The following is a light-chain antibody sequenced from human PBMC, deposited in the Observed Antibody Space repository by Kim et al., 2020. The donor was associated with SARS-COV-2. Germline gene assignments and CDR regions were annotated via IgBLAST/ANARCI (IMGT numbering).Light chain of an antibody. J-gene: IGLJ2*01. CDR1: SSNIGNNY. CDR3: GTWDSSLSVAV. V-gene: IGLV1-51*01. Sequence: QSVLTQPPSVSAAPGQKVTISCSGRSSNIGNNYVSWYQQLPGTAPKLLICDNDKRPSGIPDRFSASKSGTSATLGITGLQTGDEADYYCGTWDSSLSVAVFGGGTKVTVL. CDR2: DND.